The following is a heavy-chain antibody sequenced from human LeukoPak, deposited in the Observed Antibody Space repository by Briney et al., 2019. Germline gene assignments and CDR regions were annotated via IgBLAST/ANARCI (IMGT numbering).Heavy chain of an antibody. J-gene: IGHJ6*03. CDR3: ARAPSIVVVVAADTYYYYYMDV. Sequence: ASVKVSCKASGYTFTSYGISWVRQAPGQGLEWMGWISAYNGNTNYAQKLQGRVTMTTDTSTSTAYMELRSLRSDDTAVYYCARAPSIVVVVAADTYYYYYMDVWGKGTTVTVSS. CDR1: GYTFTSYG. V-gene: IGHV1-18*01. D-gene: IGHD2-15*01. CDR2: ISAYNGNT.